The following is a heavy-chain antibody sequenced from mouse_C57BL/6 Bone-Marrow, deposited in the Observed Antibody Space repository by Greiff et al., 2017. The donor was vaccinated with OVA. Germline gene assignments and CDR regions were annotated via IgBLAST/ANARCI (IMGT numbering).Heavy chain of an antibody. CDR1: GYTFTSYW. CDR2: IYPGSGST. V-gene: IGHV1-55*01. J-gene: IGHJ2*01. Sequence: QVQLQQSGAELVKPGASVKMSCKASGYTFTSYWITWVKQRPGQGLEWIGDIYPGSGSTNYNEKFKSKATLTVDTSSSTAYMQLSSLTSEDSAVYYCARLGTTVVDFDYWGQGTTLTVSS. D-gene: IGHD1-1*01. CDR3: ARLGTTVVDFDY.